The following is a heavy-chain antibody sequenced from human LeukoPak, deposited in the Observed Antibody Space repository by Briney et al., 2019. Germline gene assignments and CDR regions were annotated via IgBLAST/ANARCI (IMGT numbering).Heavy chain of an antibody. CDR2: ISCSGCRT. V-gene: IGHV3-23*01. D-gene: IGHD3-10*01. CDR1: GFTFSTDA. J-gene: IGHJ4*02. Sequence: GGSLRLSGASSGFTFSTDAMSSVGQTPKKGLDWVSAISCSGCRTYYADSVKGRFTISRDNSKNSLYLQMKSLTAEDTDVYSCAKDRGFGEYFPFFYWGQGTLVTVSS. CDR3: AKDRGFGEYFPFFY.